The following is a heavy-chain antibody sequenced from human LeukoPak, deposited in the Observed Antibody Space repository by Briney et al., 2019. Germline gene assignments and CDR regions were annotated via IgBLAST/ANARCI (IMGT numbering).Heavy chain of an antibody. CDR3: ATAPPDDWNHPQFDVTPFDY. J-gene: IGHJ4*02. CDR1: GYTLTELS. D-gene: IGHD1-1*01. V-gene: IGHV1-24*01. Sequence: ASVKVSCKVSGYTLTELSMHWVRQAPGKGLEWMGGFDPEDGETIYAQKFQGRVTMTEDTSTDTAYMELSSLRSEDTAVYYCATAPPDDWNHPQFDVTPFDYWGQGTLVTVSS. CDR2: FDPEDGET.